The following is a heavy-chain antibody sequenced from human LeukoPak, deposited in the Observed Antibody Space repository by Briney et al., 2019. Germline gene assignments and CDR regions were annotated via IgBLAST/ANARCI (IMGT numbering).Heavy chain of an antibody. CDR3: VSFGPRTWSGYSSYMGV. CDR1: GYTLTELS. Sequence: ASVKVSCKVSGYTLTELSMHWVRQAPGKGLEWMGGFDPEDGETIYAQKFQGRDTMTEDTSTDTAYMELSSLRSEDTAVDYCVSFGPRTWSGYSSYMGVWGKGTTVTVSS. V-gene: IGHV1-24*01. CDR2: FDPEDGET. D-gene: IGHD3-3*01. J-gene: IGHJ6*03.